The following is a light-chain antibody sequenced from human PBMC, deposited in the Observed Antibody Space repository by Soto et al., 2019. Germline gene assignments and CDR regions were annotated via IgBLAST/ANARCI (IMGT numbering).Light chain of an antibody. V-gene: IGKV1-8*01. CDR3: QQYDSYPRT. CDR2: AAS. J-gene: IGKJ1*01. Sequence: AIRMTQSPSSFSASTGDRVTITCRASQGISSYLAWYQQKPGKAPKLLIYAASTLQSGVPSRFSGSGSGTDFTLTISCLQSEEFATYYCQQYDSYPRTFGQGTKVDIK. CDR1: QGISSY.